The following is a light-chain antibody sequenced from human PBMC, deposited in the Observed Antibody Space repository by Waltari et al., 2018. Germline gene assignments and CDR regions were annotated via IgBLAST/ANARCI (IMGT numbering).Light chain of an antibody. V-gene: IGKV1-17*01. CDR3: RQHNSYPRT. CDR2: ATS. Sequence: DIQMTQSPSSLSASVGDRVTITCRASQGIGNDLNWYQQKPGEAPARLIYATSTLQSGDPERFGGSGSRAEFTLTISSLQPEDFATYYCRQHNSYPRTFGQGTKVDIK. CDR1: QGIGND. J-gene: IGKJ1*01.